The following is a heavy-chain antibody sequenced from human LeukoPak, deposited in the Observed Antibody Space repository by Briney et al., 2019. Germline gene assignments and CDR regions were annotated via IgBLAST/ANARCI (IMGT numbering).Heavy chain of an antibody. J-gene: IGHJ6*04. CDR3: AELGITMVGGV. V-gene: IGHV3-48*03. CDR1: GFTFSSYE. Sequence: GGSLRLSCAASGFTFSSYEMNCVREAPGKGLEWGLYISSSGSTIYYADSVKGRFTISRDNAKTSLYLQMNSLRAEDAAVYYCAELGITMVGGVWGKGTTVTISS. D-gene: IGHD3-10*02. CDR2: ISSSGSTI.